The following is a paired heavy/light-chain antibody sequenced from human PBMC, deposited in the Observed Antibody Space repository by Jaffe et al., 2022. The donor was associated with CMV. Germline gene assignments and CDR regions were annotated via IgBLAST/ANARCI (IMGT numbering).Heavy chain of an antibody. J-gene: IGHJ3*02. V-gene: IGHV4-59*01. Sequence: QVQLQESGPGLVKPSETLSLTCTVSGGSISSYYWSWIRQPPGKGLEWIGYIYYSGSTNYNPSLKSRVTISVDTSKNQFSLKLSSVTAADTAVYYCASQPYYYDSSGYPGGHAFDIWGQGTMVTVSS. D-gene: IGHD3-22*01. CDR2: IYYSGST. CDR1: GGSISSYY. CDR3: ASQPYYYDSSGYPGGHAFDI.
Light chain of an antibody. V-gene: IGKV3-15*01. J-gene: IGKJ2*01. CDR3: QQYNNWYT. Sequence: EIVMTQSPATLSVSPGERATLSCRASQSVSSNLAWYQQKPGQAPRLLIYGASTRATGIPARFSGSGSGTEFTLTISSLQSEDFAVYYCQQYNNWYTFGQGTKLEIK. CDR1: QSVSSN. CDR2: GAS.